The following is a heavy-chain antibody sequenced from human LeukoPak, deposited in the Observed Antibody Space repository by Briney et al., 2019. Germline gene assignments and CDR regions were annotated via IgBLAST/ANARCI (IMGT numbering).Heavy chain of an antibody. J-gene: IGHJ4*02. Sequence: SETLSLTCTVSGGSISSSSYYWGWIRQPPGKGLEWIGSIYYSGSTYYNPSLKSRVTISVDTSKNQFSLKLSSVTAADTAVYYCARDLASCAGDCYSDGFDYWGQGTLVTVSS. D-gene: IGHD2-21*02. V-gene: IGHV4-39*07. CDR3: ARDLASCAGDCYSDGFDY. CDR2: IYYSGST. CDR1: GGSISSSSYY.